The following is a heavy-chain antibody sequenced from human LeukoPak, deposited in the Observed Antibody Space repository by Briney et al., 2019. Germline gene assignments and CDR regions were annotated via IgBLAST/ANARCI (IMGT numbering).Heavy chain of an antibody. J-gene: IGHJ3*02. V-gene: IGHV3-30*04. CDR3: ARDILEWFYRGDAFDI. CDR2: ISYDGSNK. Sequence: GGSLRLSCGVSGFTFSSYAMHWVRQAPGKGLEWVAVISYDGSNKYYADSVKGRFTISRDNSKNTLYLQMNSLRAEDTAVYYCARDILEWFYRGDAFDIWGQGTMVTVSS. CDR1: GFTFSSYA. D-gene: IGHD3-3*01.